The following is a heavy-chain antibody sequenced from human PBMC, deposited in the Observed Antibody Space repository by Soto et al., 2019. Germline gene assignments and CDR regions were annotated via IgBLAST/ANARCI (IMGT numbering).Heavy chain of an antibody. CDR3: PTQMRVAASFLLPYYYYYGMDV. CDR1: GYSFTTYW. V-gene: IGHV5-10-1*01. D-gene: IGHD6-6*01. J-gene: IGHJ6*02. Sequence: ASLKISGTCSGYSFTTYWISWVSQMPGKGLEWMGRIDPSDSYTNYSPSFQGHVTISADKSISTAYLQWSSLKGWGTAIYLCPTQMRVAASFLLPYYYYYGMDVWGQGTTVTVSS. CDR2: IDPSDSYT.